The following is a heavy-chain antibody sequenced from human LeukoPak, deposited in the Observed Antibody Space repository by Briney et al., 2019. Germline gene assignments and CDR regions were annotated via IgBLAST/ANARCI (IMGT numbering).Heavy chain of an antibody. Sequence: GGSLRLSCAASGFTFSSYAMSWVRQAPGKGLEWVSAISGSGGSTYYADSVKGRFTISRDNSKNTLYPQMNSLRAEDTAVYYCAKQNPEWELRGYYFDYWGQGTLVTVSS. V-gene: IGHV3-23*01. CDR2: ISGSGGST. J-gene: IGHJ4*02. D-gene: IGHD1-26*01. CDR3: AKQNPEWELRGYYFDY. CDR1: GFTFSSYA.